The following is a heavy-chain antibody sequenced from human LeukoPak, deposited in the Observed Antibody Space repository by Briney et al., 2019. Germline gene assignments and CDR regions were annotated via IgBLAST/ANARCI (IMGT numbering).Heavy chain of an antibody. CDR1: GFTFSSNA. CDR2: IRQDGSDK. CDR3: AKDWRWSFDY. D-gene: IGHD5-24*01. V-gene: IGHV3-30*02. Sequence: GGSLRLSCAASGFTFSSNAMHWVRQAPGKGLEWVAFIRQDGSDKYYADSVKGRFTISRDKSKNTLFLQMNSLRGEDTAVYYCAKDWRWSFDYWGQGTLVTVSS. J-gene: IGHJ4*02.